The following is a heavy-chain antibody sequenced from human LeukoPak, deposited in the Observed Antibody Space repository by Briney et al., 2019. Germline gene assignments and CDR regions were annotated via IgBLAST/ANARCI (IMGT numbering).Heavy chain of an antibody. CDR1: GFIFSDYY. CDR2: ISGSGGST. V-gene: IGHV3-23*01. CDR3: WKAVRHCANGVCYSAYFYYSGMDV. Sequence: AGGSLRLSCAASGFIFSDYYMRWIRQAPGKGLEWVSAISGSGGSTYYADSVKGRFTISRDNSKKTLYLQMNRLRAEDTAVYYCWKAVRHCANGVCYSAYFYYSGMDVWGQGTKVTVSS. D-gene: IGHD2-8*01. J-gene: IGHJ6*02.